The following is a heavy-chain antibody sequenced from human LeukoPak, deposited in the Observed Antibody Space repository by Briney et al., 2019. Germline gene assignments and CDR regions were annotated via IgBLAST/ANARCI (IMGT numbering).Heavy chain of an antibody. CDR2: IHSGGTI. CDR3: ARDLIGGWPFDY. J-gene: IGHJ4*02. V-gene: IGHV3-66*01. CDR1: GFTLSSTY. D-gene: IGHD6-19*01. Sequence: GGSLRLSCAASGFTLSSTYMSWVRQAPGKGLEWVSVIHSGGTIYYADSVKGRFTISRDNSKDTLYLQMNSLRADDTAVYYCARDLIGGWPFDYWGQGTLVTVSS.